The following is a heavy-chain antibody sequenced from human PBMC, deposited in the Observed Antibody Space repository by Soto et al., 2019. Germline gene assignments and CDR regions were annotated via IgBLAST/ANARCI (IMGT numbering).Heavy chain of an antibody. V-gene: IGHV1-69*12. CDR1: GGTFSSYT. CDR2: INPIFGTA. CDR3: ASRNHRWLLLWYFHL. Sequence: QVQLVQSGAEVKKPGSSVTVSCKASGGTFSSYTISWVRQAPGQGLEWMGGINPIFGTATYAQKFQGRVTITADESTSTAYMELSRSRSEDTAVYYCASRNHRWLLLWYFHLWGRGTLVTGSS. J-gene: IGHJ2*01. D-gene: IGHD5-12*01.